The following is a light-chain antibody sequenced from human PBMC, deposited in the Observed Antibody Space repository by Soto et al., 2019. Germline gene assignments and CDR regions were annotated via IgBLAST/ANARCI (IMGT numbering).Light chain of an antibody. CDR2: AAA. CDR1: QGISNY. J-gene: IGKJ1*01. V-gene: IGKV1-9*01. Sequence: DILLTQSPSSLSASLGDRVTITCRASQGISNYLAWYQQKSGKAPRSLIYAAATLQSGVPSRFSVSGSGTESTLTLSALQPEDFGTYYCQQFHSKPRTFGQVTKVYFK. CDR3: QQFHSKPRT.